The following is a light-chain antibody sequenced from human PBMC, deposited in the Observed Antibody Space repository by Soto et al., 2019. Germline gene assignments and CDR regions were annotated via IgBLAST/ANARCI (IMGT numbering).Light chain of an antibody. CDR1: TSNIGSNH. CDR3: CSYAGSSTLI. Sequence: QSALTQPPSASGTPGQRVTISCSGSTSNIGSNHVYWYQQLPGAAPKLLIFRDNQRPSGVSDRFSGSRSGTSASLAISGLRSEDEADYYCCSYAGSSTLIFGGGTQLTVL. J-gene: IGLJ2*01. V-gene: IGLV1-47*01. CDR2: RDN.